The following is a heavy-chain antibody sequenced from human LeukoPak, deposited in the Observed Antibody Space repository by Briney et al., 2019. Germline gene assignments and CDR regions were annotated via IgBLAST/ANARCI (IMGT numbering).Heavy chain of an antibody. Sequence: GGSLRLSCAASGFTFSSYSMSWVRQAPGKGLEWVSSISSGSSYIYYADSMKGRITISRDNAKNSLYLQMNSLRAEDTAVYYCASYSSGLYYFDYWGQGTLVTVSS. CDR1: GFTFSSYS. D-gene: IGHD6-19*01. CDR2: ISSGSSYI. J-gene: IGHJ4*02. CDR3: ASYSSGLYYFDY. V-gene: IGHV3-21*01.